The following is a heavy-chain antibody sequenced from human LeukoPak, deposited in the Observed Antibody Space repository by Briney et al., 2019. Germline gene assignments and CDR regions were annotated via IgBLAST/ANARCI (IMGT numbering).Heavy chain of an antibody. Sequence: PGGSLRLSCAASGFTFSSYAMSWVRQAPGKGPEWVSAISGSGGSTYYADSVKGRFTISRDNSKNTLYLQMNSLRAEDTAVYYCATSDYYDSSGYFYWGQGTLVTVSS. J-gene: IGHJ4*02. CDR3: ATSDYYDSSGYFY. CDR2: ISGSGGST. V-gene: IGHV3-23*01. CDR1: GFTFSSYA. D-gene: IGHD3-22*01.